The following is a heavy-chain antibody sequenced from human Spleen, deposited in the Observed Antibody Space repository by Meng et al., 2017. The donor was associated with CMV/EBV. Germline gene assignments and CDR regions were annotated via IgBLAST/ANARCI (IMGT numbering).Heavy chain of an antibody. CDR2: INQGGSEK. D-gene: IGHD2-2*01. J-gene: IGHJ6*02. CDR1: GFTFSGYW. Sequence: GGSLRLSCAASGFTFSGYWMSWVRQAPGKGLEWVANINQGGSEKSYVDSVKGRFTISRDNAKNSLYLQMNSLRAEDTAVYYCARAAFCSSSTCWYGMDVWGPGTTVTVSS. CDR3: ARAAFCSSSTCWYGMDV. V-gene: IGHV3-7*01.